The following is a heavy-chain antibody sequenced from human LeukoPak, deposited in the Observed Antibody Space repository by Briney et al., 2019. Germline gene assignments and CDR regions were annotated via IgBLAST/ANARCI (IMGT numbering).Heavy chain of an antibody. CDR1: GYSFSSYG. V-gene: IGHV3-30*02. J-gene: IGHJ4*02. CDR2: IRYDGSNK. Sequence: GGSLRLSCAASGYSFSSYGMHWVRQAPGKGLEWVAFIRYDGSNKYYADSVKGRFTISRDNSKNTLYLQMNSLRAEDTAVYYCAKERDTAMVTIDYWGQGTLVTVSS. D-gene: IGHD5-18*01. CDR3: AKERDTAMVTIDY.